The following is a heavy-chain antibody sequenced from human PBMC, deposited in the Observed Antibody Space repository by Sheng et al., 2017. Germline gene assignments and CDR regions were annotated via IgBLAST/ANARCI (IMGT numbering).Heavy chain of an antibody. CDR2: ISYDGSNK. V-gene: IGHV3-30*18. J-gene: IGHJ4*01. CDR3: AKVAGYENYFDY. CDR1: GFTFSSYG. D-gene: IGHD5-12*01. Sequence: QVQLVESGGGVVQPGRSLRLSCAASGFTFSSYGMHWVRQAPGKGLEWVAVISYDGSNKYYADSVKGRFTISRDNSKNTLYLQMNSLRAEDTAVYYCAKVAGYENYFDYWGHG.